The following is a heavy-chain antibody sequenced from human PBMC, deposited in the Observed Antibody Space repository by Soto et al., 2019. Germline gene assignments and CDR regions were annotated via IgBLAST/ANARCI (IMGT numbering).Heavy chain of an antibody. D-gene: IGHD6-19*01. CDR2: IYSAGNT. CDR3: ARDNSSGWYYFDL. V-gene: IGHV3-53*01. CDR1: GFSVSSNY. Sequence: GGSLRLSCAASGFSVSSNYMNWVRQAPGKGLEWISVIYSAGNTYYADSMKGRFTISRDNSKNTVYLQMNSLRAEDTAIYYCARDNSSGWYYFDLWGQGTQVTVSA. J-gene: IGHJ4*02.